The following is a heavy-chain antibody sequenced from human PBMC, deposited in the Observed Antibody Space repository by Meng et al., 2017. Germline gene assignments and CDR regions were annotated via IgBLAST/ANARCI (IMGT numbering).Heavy chain of an antibody. CDR2: ISAYNGNT. Sequence: QVQLVKSGAEVQKPGASVKVSCKASGYTFTSYGISWVRQAPGQGLEWMGWISAYNGNTNYAQKLQGRVTMPTDTSTSTAYMELRSLRSDDTAVYYCARDPRITGTTLPDYWGQGTLVTVSS. CDR1: GYTFTSYG. V-gene: IGHV1-18*01. J-gene: IGHJ4*02. D-gene: IGHD1-7*01. CDR3: ARDPRITGTTLPDY.